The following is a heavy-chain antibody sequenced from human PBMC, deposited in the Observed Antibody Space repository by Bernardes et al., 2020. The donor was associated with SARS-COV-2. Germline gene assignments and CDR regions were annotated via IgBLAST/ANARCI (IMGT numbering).Heavy chain of an antibody. CDR3: ARFRRSVTFFGVVPLLDY. CDR1: GYTFTSYG. V-gene: IGHV1-18*01. Sequence: ASEKVACKASGYTFTSYGISWVRQNPGQGLEWMGWISAYNGNTNYAQKLRGRGTMTTDTSTSTAYMELRSLRSDDTAVYYCARFRRSVTFFGVVPLLDYWGQGTLVTVSS. CDR2: ISAYNGNT. J-gene: IGHJ4*02. D-gene: IGHD3-3*01.